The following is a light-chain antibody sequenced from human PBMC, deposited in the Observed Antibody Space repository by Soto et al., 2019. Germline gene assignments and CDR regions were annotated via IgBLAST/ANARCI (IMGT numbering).Light chain of an antibody. J-gene: IGLJ1*01. Sequence: AFTQPASVSGSPGHSITISYTRSSNDGGSYNYVSWYQQHPGKAPKLMIYEFSNRPSGVSNRFSGSKSGNTASLTISGLQAEDEADYYCGSYISSSTPFDVFGIGTKVTVL. V-gene: IGLV2-14*01. CDR1: SNDGGSYNY. CDR2: EFS. CDR3: GSYISSSTPFDV.